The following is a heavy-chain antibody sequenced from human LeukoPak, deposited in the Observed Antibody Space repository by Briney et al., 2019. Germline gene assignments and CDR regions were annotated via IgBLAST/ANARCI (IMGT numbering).Heavy chain of an antibody. CDR1: GYTFTGYY. V-gene: IGHV1-8*02. D-gene: IGHD2-2*01. CDR2: MNPNSGNT. J-gene: IGHJ4*02. Sequence: ASVKVSCKASGYTFTGYYMHWVRQAPGQGVEWMGWMNPNSGNTGYAQKFQGRVTMTRNTSISTAYMELSSLRSEDTAVYYCARGRPAAADYWGQGTLVTVSS. CDR3: ARGRPAAADY.